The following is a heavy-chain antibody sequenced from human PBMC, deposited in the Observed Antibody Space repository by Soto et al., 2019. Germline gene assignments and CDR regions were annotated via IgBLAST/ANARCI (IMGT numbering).Heavy chain of an antibody. CDR1: GYSFTSYW. Sequence: GESLKISCKGSGYSFTSYWIGWVRQMPGKGLEWMGIIYPGDSDTRYSPSFQGQVTISADKSISTAYLQWSSLKASDTAVYYCARLLSYYYDSSGPYYFDYWGQGTLVTVSS. D-gene: IGHD3-22*01. J-gene: IGHJ4*02. CDR2: IYPGDSDT. CDR3: ARLLSYYYDSSGPYYFDY. V-gene: IGHV5-51*03.